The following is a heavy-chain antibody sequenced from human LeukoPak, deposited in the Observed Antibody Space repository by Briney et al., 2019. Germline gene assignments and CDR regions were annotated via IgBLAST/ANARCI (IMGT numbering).Heavy chain of an antibody. D-gene: IGHD3-10*01. CDR3: ARDRVLWFGELSIPFDY. CDR1: GYTFTSYG. CDR2: ISAYNGNT. V-gene: IGHV1-18*01. Sequence: GASVKVSCKASGYTFTSYGISWVRQTPGQGLEWMGWISAYNGNTNYAQKLQGRVTMTTDTSTSTAYMELRSLRSDDTAVYYCARDRVLWFGELSIPFDYWGQGTLVTVSS. J-gene: IGHJ4*02.